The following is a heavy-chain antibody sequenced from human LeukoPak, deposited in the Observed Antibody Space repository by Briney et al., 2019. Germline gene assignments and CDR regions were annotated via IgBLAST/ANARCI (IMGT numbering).Heavy chain of an antibody. CDR3: ARSNYYDSSGYYSTFDY. V-gene: IGHV4-59*01. CDR1: GGSISSYY. CDR2: IYYSGST. Sequence: PSETLSLTCTVSGGSISSYYWSWIRQPPGKGLDWIGYIYYSGSTNYNPSLKSRVTISVDTSKNQFSLKLSSVTAADTAVYYCARSNYYDSSGYYSTFDYWGQGTLVTVSS. D-gene: IGHD3-22*01. J-gene: IGHJ4*02.